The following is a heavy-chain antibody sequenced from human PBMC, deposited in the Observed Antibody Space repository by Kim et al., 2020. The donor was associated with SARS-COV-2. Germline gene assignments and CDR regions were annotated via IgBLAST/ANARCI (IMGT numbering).Heavy chain of an antibody. J-gene: IGHJ3*02. D-gene: IGHD5-18*01. CDR3: TRAGYSYGYGGAFDI. V-gene: IGHV3-49*04. CDR1: GFTFGDYA. CDR2: IRSKAYGGTT. Sequence: GGSLRLSCTASGFTFGDYAMSWVRQAPGKGLEWVGFIRSKAYGGTTEYAASVKGRFTISRDDSKSIAYLQMNSLKTEDTAVYYCTRAGYSYGYGGAFDIWGQGTMVTVSS.